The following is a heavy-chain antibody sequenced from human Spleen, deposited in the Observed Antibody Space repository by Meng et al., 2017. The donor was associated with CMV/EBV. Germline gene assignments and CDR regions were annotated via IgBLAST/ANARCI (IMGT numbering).Heavy chain of an antibody. CDR2: IYYTGST. J-gene: IGHJ4*02. CDR1: NDSIHDYY. CDR3: ARGRTPTDH. V-gene: IGHV4-59*01. Sequence: SETLSLTCSVSNDSIHDYYWSWIRQPPGKGLEWIGYIYYTGSTTYNPSLKSRLTISVDTSKNQFSLKLSSVTTADTAVYYCARGRTPTDHWGQGTLVTVSS.